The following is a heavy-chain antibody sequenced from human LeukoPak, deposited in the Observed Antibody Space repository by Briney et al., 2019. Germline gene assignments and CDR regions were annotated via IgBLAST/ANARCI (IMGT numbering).Heavy chain of an antibody. CDR1: GGSFSGYY. V-gene: IGHV4-34*01. CDR3: ARARGVVVVAATNWFDP. CDR2: INHSGST. J-gene: IGHJ5*02. Sequence: SETLSLTCAVYGGSFSGYYWSWIRQPPGKGLEWIGEINHSGSTYYNPSLKSRVTISVDTSKNQFSLKLSSVTAADTAVYYCARARGVVVVAATNWFDPWGQGTLVTVSS. D-gene: IGHD2-15*01.